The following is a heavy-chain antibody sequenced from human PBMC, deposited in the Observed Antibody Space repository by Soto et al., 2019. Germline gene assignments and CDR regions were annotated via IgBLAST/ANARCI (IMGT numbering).Heavy chain of an antibody. V-gene: IGHV3-48*04. J-gene: IGHJ6*01. D-gene: IGHD3-22*01. CDR1: GFTLSSYS. Sequence: PGGSLRLSCAASGFTLSSYSMNWVRQAPGKGLEWVSFIMSSGGTTYYADSVKGRFTISRDNSKNSLYLQMNSLRTEDTALYYCAKDVGYYDSSGSNSYYGMEDWGQGPTVTVSS. CDR2: IMSSGGTT. CDR3: AKDVGYYDSSGSNSYYGMED.